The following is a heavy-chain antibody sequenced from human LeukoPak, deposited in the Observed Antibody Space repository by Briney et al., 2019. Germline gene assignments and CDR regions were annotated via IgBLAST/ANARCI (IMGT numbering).Heavy chain of an antibody. CDR1: GYTFTGYY. CDR2: INPNRGGT. Sequence: ASVKVSCKASGYTFTGYYMHWVRQAPGQGLEWMGWINPNRGGTNYEQKFQGRVTMTRYTSISTAYMELSRLRSDDTAVYYCARVYTAMANDYWGQGTLVTVSS. V-gene: IGHV1-2*02. CDR3: ARVYTAMANDY. J-gene: IGHJ4*02. D-gene: IGHD5-18*01.